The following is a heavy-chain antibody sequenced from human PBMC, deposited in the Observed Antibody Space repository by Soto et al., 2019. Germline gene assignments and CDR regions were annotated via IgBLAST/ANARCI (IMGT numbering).Heavy chain of an antibody. Sequence: QVQLVQSGAEVKKPGSSVKVSCKASGGTFSSYAISWVRQAPGQGLEWMGGVIPIFGTANYAQKFQGRVTITADEVTSTAYVELSRLGFEDTAVYYRAGALATMVWGALNWFDPWGQGTLVTVSS. J-gene: IGHJ5*02. CDR1: GGTFSSYA. D-gene: IGHD3-10*01. V-gene: IGHV1-69*01. CDR3: AGALATMVWGALNWFDP. CDR2: VIPIFGTA.